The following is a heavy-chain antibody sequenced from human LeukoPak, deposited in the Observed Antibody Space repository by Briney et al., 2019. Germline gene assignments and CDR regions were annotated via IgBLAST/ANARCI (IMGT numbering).Heavy chain of an antibody. CDR2: ISSSSSYI. V-gene: IGHV3-21*01. D-gene: IGHD3-16*01. J-gene: IGHJ6*03. Sequence: GGSLRLSCAASGFTFSSYSMNWVRQAPGKGLEWVSSISSSSSYIYYADSVKGRFTISRDNAKNSLYLQMNSLRAEDTAVYYCARDSKALRLVWPDYYMDVWGKGTTVTVSS. CDR3: ARDSKALRLVWPDYYMDV. CDR1: GFTFSSYS.